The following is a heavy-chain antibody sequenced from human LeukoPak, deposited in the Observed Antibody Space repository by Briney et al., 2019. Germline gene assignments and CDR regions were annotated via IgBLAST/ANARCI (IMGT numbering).Heavy chain of an antibody. CDR1: GGPFSGYY. J-gene: IGHJ4*02. V-gene: IGHV4-34*01. Sequence: PSETLSLTCAVYGGPFSGYYWSWIRQPPGKGLEWIGEINQSGGTNYNPSLKSRVTISVDTSKNQFSLKVRSVTAADTAVYYCARQHNYSFAYWGQGTLVTVSS. CDR3: ARQHNYSFAY. CDR2: INQSGGT. D-gene: IGHD5-24*01.